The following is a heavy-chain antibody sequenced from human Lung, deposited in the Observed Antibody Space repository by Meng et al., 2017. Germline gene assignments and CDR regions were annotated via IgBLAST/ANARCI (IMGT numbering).Heavy chain of an antibody. CDR3: ARGPTTMTHDFDY. J-gene: IGHJ4*02. V-gene: IGHV4-34*01. D-gene: IGHD4-17*01. Sequence: VPLQRWGSGLLKPSQDLYLTCVVSGGSFIYYYWSWICKPEVKGLEWIGEINQSGSTNYNPSLESRATISVDTSQNNLSLKLVYLTAADSAVYYCARGPTTMTHDFDYWGQGTLVTVSS. CDR2: INQSGST. CDR1: GGSFIYYY.